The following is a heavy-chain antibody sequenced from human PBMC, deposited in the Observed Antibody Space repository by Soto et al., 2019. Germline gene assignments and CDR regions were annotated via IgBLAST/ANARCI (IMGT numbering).Heavy chain of an antibody. D-gene: IGHD6-6*01. Sequence: PSETLSLTCXVXGGSISSGGYYWSWIRQHPGKGLEWIGYIYYSGSTYYNPSLKSRVTISVDTSKNQFSLKLSSVTAADTAVYYCAPWGVDYSSSSGFFDYWGQGTLVTVSS. CDR1: GGSISSGGYY. CDR3: APWGVDYSSSSGFFDY. J-gene: IGHJ4*02. V-gene: IGHV4-31*03. CDR2: IYYSGST.